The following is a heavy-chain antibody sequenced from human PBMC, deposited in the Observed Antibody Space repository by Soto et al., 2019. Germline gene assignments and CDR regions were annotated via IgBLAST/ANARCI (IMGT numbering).Heavy chain of an antibody. Sequence: VASVKVSCKASGYTFTSYYMHWVRQAPGQGLEWMGIINPSGGSTSYAQKFQGRVTMTRDTSTSTVYMELSSLRSEDTAVYYCARDRLDYVSGSLWFDPWGQGTLVTVYS. J-gene: IGHJ5*02. CDR1: GYTFTSYY. CDR2: INPSGGST. D-gene: IGHD3-10*01. V-gene: IGHV1-46*01. CDR3: ARDRLDYVSGSLWFDP.